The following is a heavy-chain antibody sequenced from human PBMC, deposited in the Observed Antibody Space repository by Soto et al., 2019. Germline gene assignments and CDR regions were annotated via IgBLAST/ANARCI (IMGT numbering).Heavy chain of an antibody. J-gene: IGHJ3*01. CDR3: ARDQVYSDSSGYSPL. CDR2: IYYSGST. D-gene: IGHD3-22*01. Sequence: SETLSLTCTVSGGSVSSGSYYWSWIRQPPGKGLEWIGYIYYSGSTNYNPSLKSRVTISVDTSKNQFSLKLSSVTAADTAVYYCARDQVYSDSSGYSPLWGQGTMVTVSS. CDR1: GGSVSSGSYY. V-gene: IGHV4-61*01.